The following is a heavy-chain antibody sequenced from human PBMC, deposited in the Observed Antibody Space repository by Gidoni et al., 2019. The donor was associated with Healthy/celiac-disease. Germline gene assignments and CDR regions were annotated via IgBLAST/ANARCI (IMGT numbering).Heavy chain of an antibody. Sequence: EVQLVESGGGLVQPGGSLRLSCAASGFTFSSYEMNWVRQAPGKGLEWVSYISSSGSTIYYADPVKGRFTISRDNAKNSLYLQMNSLRAEDTAVYYCARDSHDYYYYGMDVWGQGTTVTVSS. V-gene: IGHV3-48*03. CDR2: ISSSGSTI. J-gene: IGHJ6*02. CDR1: GFTFSSYE. CDR3: ARDSHDYYYYGMDV.